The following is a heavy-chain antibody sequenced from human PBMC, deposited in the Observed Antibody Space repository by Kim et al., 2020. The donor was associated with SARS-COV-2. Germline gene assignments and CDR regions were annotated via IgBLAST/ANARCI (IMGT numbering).Heavy chain of an antibody. V-gene: IGHV3-30*03. CDR1: GFNFSSYG. D-gene: IGHD3-10*02. Sequence: GGSLRLSCAASGFNFSSYGMHWVRQAPGKGLEWVAVISYDGSNKYYVDSVKGRFTISRDNSKNTLYLQMNSLRVEDTAVYYCSPSMIGFYLAQAIPFTVS. CDR2: ISYDGSNK. CDR3: SPSMIGFY. J-gene: IGHJ4*02.